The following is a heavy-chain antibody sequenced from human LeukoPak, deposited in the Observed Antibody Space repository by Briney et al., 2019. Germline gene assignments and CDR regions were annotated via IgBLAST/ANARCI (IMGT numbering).Heavy chain of an antibody. CDR3: ARAPPGYCSGGSCYEGEDNWFDP. D-gene: IGHD2-15*01. V-gene: IGHV4-30-4*01. Sequence: SETLSLTCTVSGGSISSGDYSWSWIRQPPGKGLEWIGYIYYSGSTYYNPSLKSRVTISVDTSKNQFSLKLSSVTAADTAVYYCARAPPGYCSGGSCYEGEDNWFDPWGQGTLVTVSS. CDR1: GGSISSGDYS. J-gene: IGHJ5*02. CDR2: IYYSGST.